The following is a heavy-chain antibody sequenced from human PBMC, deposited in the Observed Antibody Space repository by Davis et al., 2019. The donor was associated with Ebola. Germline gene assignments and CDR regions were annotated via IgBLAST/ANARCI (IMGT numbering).Heavy chain of an antibody. D-gene: IGHD2-2*01. CDR3: ARGGDIVLVPEAAQNYYGMDV. Sequence: AASVKVSCKASGGTFSSYTISWVRQAPGQGLEWMGRIIPILGIANYAQKFQGRVTITADKSTSTAYMELSSLRSEDTAVYYCARGGDIVLVPEAAQNYYGMDVWGQGTTVTVSS. CDR2: IIPILGIA. CDR1: GGTFSSYT. J-gene: IGHJ6*02. V-gene: IGHV1-69*02.